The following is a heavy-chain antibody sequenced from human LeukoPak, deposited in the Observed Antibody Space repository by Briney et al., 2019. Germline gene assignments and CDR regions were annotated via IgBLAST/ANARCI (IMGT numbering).Heavy chain of an antibody. D-gene: IGHD3-22*01. CDR1: GGSFSGYY. J-gene: IGHJ3*02. V-gene: IGHV4-31*11. Sequence: SETLSLTCAVYGGSFSGYYWSWIRQHPGKGLEWIGYIYYSGSTYYNPSLKSRVTISVDTSKNQFSLKLSSVTAADTAVYYCARENYYDSSGYNAFDIWGQGTMVTVSS. CDR2: IYYSGST. CDR3: ARENYYDSSGYNAFDI.